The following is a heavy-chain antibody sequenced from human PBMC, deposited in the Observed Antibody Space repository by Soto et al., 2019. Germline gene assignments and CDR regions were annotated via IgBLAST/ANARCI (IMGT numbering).Heavy chain of an antibody. J-gene: IGHJ6*02. CDR2: IIPIFGTA. D-gene: IGHD6-19*01. V-gene: IGHV1-69*13. CDR1: GGTFSSYA. Sequence: SVKVSCKASGGTFSSYAISWVRQAPGQGLEWMGGIIPIFGTANYAQKFQGRVTITADESTSTAYMELSSLRSGDTAVYYFAFTAVGIYAIQIYYYYGMDVWGQGTTVTVSS. CDR3: AFTAVGIYAIQIYYYYGMDV.